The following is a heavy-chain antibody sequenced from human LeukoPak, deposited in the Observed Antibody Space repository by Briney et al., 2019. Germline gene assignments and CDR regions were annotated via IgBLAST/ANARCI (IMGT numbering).Heavy chain of an antibody. CDR1: GGSINIYY. CDR3: ARGPLTVTRGFDP. J-gene: IGHJ5*02. CDR2: IYTSGST. Sequence: SETLSLTCTVSGGSINIYYWSWIRQPAGKGLEWIGRIYTSGSTNYNPSLKSRVTMSVDTSKNQFSLKLSSVTAADTAVYYCARGPLTVTRGFDPWGQGTLVTVSS. V-gene: IGHV4-4*07. D-gene: IGHD4-17*01.